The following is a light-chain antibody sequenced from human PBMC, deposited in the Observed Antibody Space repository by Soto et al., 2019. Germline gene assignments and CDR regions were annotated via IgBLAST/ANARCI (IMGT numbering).Light chain of an antibody. CDR1: LDISSY. J-gene: IGKJ5*01. CDR3: LQDYNYPIT. V-gene: IGKV1-6*01. CDR2: AAS. Sequence: IQMTQSPSTLSASVGDRVTITCRASLDISSYLAWYQQQLGKAPKLLIYAASSLQSGVPSRFSGSGSGTDFTLTISSLQPEDFATYYCLQDYNYPITFGQGTRLEIK.